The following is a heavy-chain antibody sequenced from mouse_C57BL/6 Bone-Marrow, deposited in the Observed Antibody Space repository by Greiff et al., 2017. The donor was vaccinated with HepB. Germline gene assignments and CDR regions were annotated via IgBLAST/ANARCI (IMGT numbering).Heavy chain of an antibody. CDR2: ISNLAYSI. V-gene: IGHV5-15*01. D-gene: IGHD2-3*01. J-gene: IGHJ1*03. CDR3: ARRYDGYWYFDV. Sequence: EVKVVESGGGLVQPGGSLKLSCAASGFTFSDYGMAWVRQAPRKGPEWVAFISNLAYSIYYADTVTGRFTISRENAKNTLYLEMSSLRSEDTAMYYCARRYDGYWYFDVWGTGTTVTVSS. CDR1: GFTFSDYG.